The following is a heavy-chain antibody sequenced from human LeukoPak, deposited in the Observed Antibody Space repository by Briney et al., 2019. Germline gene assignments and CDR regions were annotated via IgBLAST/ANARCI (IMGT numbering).Heavy chain of an antibody. V-gene: IGHV4-39*01. CDR3: EVEQLGRGLPY. CDR2: IYYSGST. J-gene: IGHJ4*02. D-gene: IGHD6-6*01. Sequence: SETLSLTCTVSGGSISSSSYYWGWLRQPPGKGLEWIGSIYYSGSTYYNPSLKSRVTISVDTSKNQFSLKLSSVTAADTAVYYCEVEQLGRGLPYWGQGTLVTVSS. CDR1: GGSISSSSYY.